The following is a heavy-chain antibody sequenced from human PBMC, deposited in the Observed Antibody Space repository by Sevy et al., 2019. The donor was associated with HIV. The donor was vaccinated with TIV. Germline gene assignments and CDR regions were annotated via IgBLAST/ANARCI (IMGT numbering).Heavy chain of an antibody. J-gene: IGHJ4*02. V-gene: IGHV1-69*04. CDR3: ASRNSGYDYMTDY. CDR2: IIPILGIA. D-gene: IGHD5-12*01. CDR1: GGTFSSYA. Sequence: ASVKVSCKASGGTFSSYAISWVRQAPGQGLEWMGRIIPILGIANYAQKFQGRVTITADKSTSTAYMELSSLRSEDTAVYYCASRNSGYDYMTDYWGQGTLVTVSS.